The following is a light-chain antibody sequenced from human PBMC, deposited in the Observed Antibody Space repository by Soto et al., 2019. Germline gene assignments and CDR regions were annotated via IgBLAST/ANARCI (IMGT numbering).Light chain of an antibody. Sequence: TQSPGTLSLSPGERATLSCRAVQSVTSTYMAWYQQKPGQAPRLLIYATSFRATGIPDRFRGSGSGTDFTLTISSLEPEDSAVYYCQQCGSPPFTFGPGTKVDIK. V-gene: IGKV3-20*01. CDR2: ATS. CDR1: QSVTSTY. CDR3: QQCGSPPFT. J-gene: IGKJ3*01.